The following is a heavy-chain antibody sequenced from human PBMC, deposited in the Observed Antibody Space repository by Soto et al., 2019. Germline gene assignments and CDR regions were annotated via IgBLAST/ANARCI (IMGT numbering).Heavy chain of an antibody. J-gene: IGHJ3*02. CDR1: GYSFTSYW. CDR2: IYPGYSDT. D-gene: IGHD6-13*01. CDR3: AKPGSSCCWSPCASDI. V-gene: IGHV5-51*01. Sequence: PGGSLKIYCQGSGYSFTSYWIGLVRQVPGQGPECTGIIYPGYSDTRDSTSFQGQVTIPADKSIGAAYLQWSRLKASDTAMYNGAKPGSSCCWSPCASDIWGQGTMVTVSS.